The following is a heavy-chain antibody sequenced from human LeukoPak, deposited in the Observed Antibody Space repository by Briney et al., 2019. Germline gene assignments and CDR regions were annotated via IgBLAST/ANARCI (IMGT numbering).Heavy chain of an antibody. J-gene: IGHJ6*02. D-gene: IGHD3-10*01. CDR3: ARDQVELLPPQYYYYGMDV. CDR1: GYTLTELS. CDR2: FDPEDGET. Sequence: ASVKVSCKVSGYTLTELSMHWVRQAPGKGLEWMGGFDPEDGETIHAQKFQGRVMITADESTSTAYMELSSLRSEDTAVYYCARDQVELLPPQYYYYGMDVWGQGTTVTVSS. V-gene: IGHV1-24*01.